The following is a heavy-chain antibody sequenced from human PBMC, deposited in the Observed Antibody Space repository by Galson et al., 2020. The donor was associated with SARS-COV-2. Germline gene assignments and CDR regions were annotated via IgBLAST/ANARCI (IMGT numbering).Heavy chain of an antibody. CDR2: IKQDGSER. CDR3: ARGDYSYYYYGMGV. CDR1: GFTFSSYW. V-gene: IGHV3-7*01. J-gene: IGHJ6*02. Sequence: GGSLRLSCAASGFTFSSYWMSWVRQAPGKGLEWVANIKQDGSERYYVDSVKGRFTISRDNAKNSLYLQMNSLRAEDTAVYYCARGDYSYYYYGMGVWGQGTTVTVSS. D-gene: IGHD2-15*01.